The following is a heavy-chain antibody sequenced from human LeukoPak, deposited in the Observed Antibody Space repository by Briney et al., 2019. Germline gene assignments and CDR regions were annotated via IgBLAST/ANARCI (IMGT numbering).Heavy chain of an antibody. J-gene: IGHJ5*02. Sequence: PGGSLRLSCAASGFTFSSYSMNWIRQPPGKGLEWIGEINHSGSTNYNPSLKSRVTISVDTSKNQFSLKLSSVTAADTAVYYCARGRAVADAGCEVFDPWGQGTLVTVSS. V-gene: IGHV4-34*01. CDR3: ARGRAVADAGCEVFDP. D-gene: IGHD6-19*01. CDR1: GFTFSSYS. CDR2: INHSGST.